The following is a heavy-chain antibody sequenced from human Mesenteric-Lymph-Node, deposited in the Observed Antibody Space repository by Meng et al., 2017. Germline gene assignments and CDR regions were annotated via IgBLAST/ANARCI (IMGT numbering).Heavy chain of an antibody. CDR3: ARVYYYGSGSYYNAYYFDY. V-gene: IGHV1-46*01. CDR2: INPSGGST. J-gene: IGHJ4*02. CDR1: GYTFTSYY. D-gene: IGHD3-10*01. Sequence: ASVKVSCKASGYTFTSYYMHWVRQAPGQGLEWMGIINPSGGSTSYAQKFQGRVTMTRDTSTSTAYMELSSLRSEDTAVYYCARVYYYGSGSYYNAYYFDYWGQGTLVTVSS.